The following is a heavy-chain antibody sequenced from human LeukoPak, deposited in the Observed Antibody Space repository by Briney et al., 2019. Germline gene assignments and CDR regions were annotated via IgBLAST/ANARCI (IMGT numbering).Heavy chain of an antibody. CDR3: ARGLIAVAGTIDC. V-gene: IGHV3-48*03. Sequence: GGSLRLSCAASGFTFSTYEMTWVRQSPGKGLEWVSYISSSGSTIYYADSVKGRFTISRDNAKNSLYLQMNSLRAEDTAVYYCARGLIAVAGTIDCWGQGTLVTVSS. J-gene: IGHJ4*02. CDR1: GFTFSTYE. D-gene: IGHD6-19*01. CDR2: ISSSGSTI.